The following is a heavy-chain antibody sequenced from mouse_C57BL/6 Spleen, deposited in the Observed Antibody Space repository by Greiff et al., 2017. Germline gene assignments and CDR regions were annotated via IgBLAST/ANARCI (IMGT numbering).Heavy chain of an antibody. J-gene: IGHJ2*01. CDR1: GFTFSSYG. V-gene: IGHV5-6*01. Sequence: EVQVVESGGDLVKPGGSLKLSCAASGFTFSSYGMSWVRQTPDKRLEWVATISSGGSYTYYPDSVKGRFTISRDNAKNTLYLQMSSLKSEDTAMYYCAGYGNYDYFDYWGQGTTLTVSS. CDR3: AGYGNYDYFDY. CDR2: ISSGGSYT. D-gene: IGHD2-1*01.